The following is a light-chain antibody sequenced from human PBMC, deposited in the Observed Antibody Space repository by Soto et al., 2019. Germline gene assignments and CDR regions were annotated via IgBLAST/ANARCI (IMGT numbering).Light chain of an antibody. J-gene: IGKJ5*01. CDR2: GAS. V-gene: IGKV3-20*01. CDR3: QQYGSQGIT. CDR1: QSVSSSY. Sequence: EIVLTQSPGTLSLSPGERATLSCRASQSVSSSYLAWYQQKPGQAPRLLIYGASSRATGIPDRFSGSGSGKDFTLTISRLDPEDFAVYYCQQYGSQGITFGQGTRLEIK.